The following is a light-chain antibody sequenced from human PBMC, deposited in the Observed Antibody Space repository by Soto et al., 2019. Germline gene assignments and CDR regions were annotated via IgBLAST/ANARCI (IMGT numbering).Light chain of an antibody. CDR2: GAF. Sequence: EIVMTQSPVTLSVSPGERATLSCRASQSVSSNLAWYQQKPGQAPSLLIYGAFTRATGIPARFSGTGSGTEFTLTISSLQSEDFAVYSCQQYNNWPPITFGQGTRLE. V-gene: IGKV3-15*01. CDR3: QQYNNWPPIT. J-gene: IGKJ5*01. CDR1: QSVSSN.